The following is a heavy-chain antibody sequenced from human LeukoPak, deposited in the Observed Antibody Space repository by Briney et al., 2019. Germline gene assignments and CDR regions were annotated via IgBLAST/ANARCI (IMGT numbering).Heavy chain of an antibody. CDR2: ISGSGGST. CDR1: XFTLSSYA. CDR3: AKDHYDSSGYNAFDI. V-gene: IGHV3-23*01. D-gene: IGHD3-22*01. J-gene: IGHJ3*02. Sequence: GXSLRLSCAAXXFTLSSYAMSWVRQAPGKGREWVSAISGSGGSTYYADSVKGRFTISRDNSKNTLYLQMNRVRGEDTGGYYCAKDHYDSSGYNAFDIWGQGTMVTVSS.